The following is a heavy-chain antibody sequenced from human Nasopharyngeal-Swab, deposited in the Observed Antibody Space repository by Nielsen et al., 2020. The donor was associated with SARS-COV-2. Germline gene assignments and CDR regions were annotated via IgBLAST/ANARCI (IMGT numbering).Heavy chain of an antibody. D-gene: IGHD2-2*01. CDR2: IYYSEST. Sequence: WIRQPPGKGLEWIGSIYYSESTYYNPSLKSRVTISVDTSKNQFSLKLSSVTAADTAVYYCARPNTPEDIVVVPAAIAFDIWGQGTTVTVSS. CDR3: ARPNTPEDIVVVPAAIAFDI. J-gene: IGHJ3*02. V-gene: IGHV4-39*01.